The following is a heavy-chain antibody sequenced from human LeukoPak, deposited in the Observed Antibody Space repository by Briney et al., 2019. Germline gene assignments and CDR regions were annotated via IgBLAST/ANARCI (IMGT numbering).Heavy chain of an antibody. CDR3: AREIDRDDYNRFFDY. J-gene: IGHJ4*02. V-gene: IGHV1-3*01. D-gene: IGHD5-24*01. Sequence: GASVTVSCTASGYSFSTYTMNWVRQAPGQRLEWMGWINAGNGNTKYSQKFQGRVTITRDTSASTAYMKMRSLRSEDTAVYYCAREIDRDDYNRFFDYWGQGTLVTVSS. CDR2: INAGNGNT. CDR1: GYSFSTYT.